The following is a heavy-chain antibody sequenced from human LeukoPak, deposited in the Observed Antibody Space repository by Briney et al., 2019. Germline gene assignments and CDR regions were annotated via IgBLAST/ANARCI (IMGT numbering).Heavy chain of an antibody. Sequence: SETLSLTCTVSGGSISSYYWSWIRQPPGKGLEWIGNIYDSGSTTYNPSLKSRLTISVDTSKNQCSLKLSSVTAADTAVYYCARQSISGSSLSYFDYWGQGTLVNVSS. D-gene: IGHD3-22*01. CDR3: ARQSISGSSLSYFDY. CDR1: GGSISSYY. CDR2: IYDSGST. V-gene: IGHV4-59*01. J-gene: IGHJ4*02.